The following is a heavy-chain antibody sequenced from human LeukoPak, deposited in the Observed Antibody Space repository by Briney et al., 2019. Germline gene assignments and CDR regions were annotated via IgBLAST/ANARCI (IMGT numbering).Heavy chain of an antibody. CDR2: IYTSGST. J-gene: IGHJ4*02. D-gene: IGHD2-2*01. V-gene: IGHV4-61*02. CDR3: ARTLVVPAAADDY. CDR1: GGSISSGSYY. Sequence: SETLSLTCTVSGGSISSGSYYWSWTRQPAGKGLEWIGRIYTSGSTNYNPSLKSRVTISVDTSKNQFSLKLSSVTAADTAVYYCARTLVVPAAADDYWGQETLVTVSS.